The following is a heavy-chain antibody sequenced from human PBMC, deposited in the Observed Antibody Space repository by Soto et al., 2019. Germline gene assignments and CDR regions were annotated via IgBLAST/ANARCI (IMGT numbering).Heavy chain of an antibody. CDR2: ISGGGGST. D-gene: IGHD6-19*01. CDR3: AKDLWNEWTRGWYGVSY. V-gene: IGHV3-23*01. CDR1: GSTFDTYA. Sequence: EVQLLESGGGLVQPGGSLRLSCAASGSTFDTYAMSWVRQAPGKGLEWVSAISGGGGSTYYADFVKGLLTIPRDNSKNTLYLQMKSLRSEATAVYYCAKDLWNEWTRGWYGVSYWGQGTLVTVSS. J-gene: IGHJ4*02.